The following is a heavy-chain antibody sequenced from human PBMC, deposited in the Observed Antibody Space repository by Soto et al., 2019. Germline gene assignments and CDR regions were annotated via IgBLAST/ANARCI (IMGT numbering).Heavy chain of an antibody. V-gene: IGHV1-69*05. J-gene: IGHJ4*02. Sequence: SVKVSCKASGGTFSSDVINWVRQAPGQGLEWMGGITPIFSTTKYAQKFQGRVTVTTDESASTVYLELSSLRSEDTAVYYCATGPLYASEVANYWGQGALVTVS. CDR2: ITPIFSTT. CDR1: GGTFSSDV. CDR3: ATGPLYASEVANY. D-gene: IGHD2-2*01.